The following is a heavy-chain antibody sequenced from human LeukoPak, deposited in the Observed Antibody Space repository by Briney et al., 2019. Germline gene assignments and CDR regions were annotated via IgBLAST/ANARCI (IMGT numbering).Heavy chain of an antibody. J-gene: IGHJ4*02. CDR3: ASLGAAGQLLFDY. CDR1: GFTFSSYS. CDR2: ISSSSSYI. V-gene: IGHV3-21*01. Sequence: GGSLRLSCAASGFTFSSYSMNWVRQAPGEGLEWVSSISSSSSYIYYADSVKGRFTISRDNAKNSLYLQMNSLRAEDTAVYYCASLGAAGQLLFDYWGQGTLVTVSS. D-gene: IGHD6-13*01.